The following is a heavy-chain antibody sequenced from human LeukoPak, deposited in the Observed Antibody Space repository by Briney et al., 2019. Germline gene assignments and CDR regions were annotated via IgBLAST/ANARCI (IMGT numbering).Heavy chain of an antibody. CDR1: GYTFTSYA. CDR2: INTNTGNP. J-gene: IGHJ6*03. Sequence: ASVTVSCKASGYTFTSYAMNWVRQAPGQGLEWMGWINTNTGNPTYAQGFTGRFVFSLDTSVSTAYLQISSLKAEDTAVYYCARAPPPYCSGGSCYLWSYYYYYMDVWGKGTTVTVSS. CDR3: ARAPPPYCSGGSCYLWSYYYYYMDV. V-gene: IGHV7-4-1*02. D-gene: IGHD2-15*01.